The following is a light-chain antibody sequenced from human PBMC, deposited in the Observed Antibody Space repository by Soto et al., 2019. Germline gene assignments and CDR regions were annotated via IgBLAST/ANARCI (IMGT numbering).Light chain of an antibody. Sequence: DIQMTQSPSSLSASVGDRVTITCQASQYISNYLNWYQQKPGKAPKLLIYDASNLETGVPSRFSGSGSGTDFTFTISCLQSEDFATYYCQQYYSYPLTFGGGTKVDIK. J-gene: IGKJ4*01. CDR2: DAS. V-gene: IGKV1-33*01. CDR3: QQYYSYPLT. CDR1: QYISNY.